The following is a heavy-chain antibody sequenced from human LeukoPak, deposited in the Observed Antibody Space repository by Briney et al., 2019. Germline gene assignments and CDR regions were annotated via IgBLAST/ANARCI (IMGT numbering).Heavy chain of an antibody. J-gene: IGHJ4*02. CDR2: IIPIFGTA. CDR1: GGTFSSYA. Sequence: SVKVSCKASGGTFSSYAISWVRQAPGQGLEWMGRIIPIFGTANYAQKFQGRVTITTDESTSTAYMELSSLRAEDTAVYYCARGIGWEPHYWGQGTLVTVSS. D-gene: IGHD1-26*01. CDR3: ARGIGWEPHY. V-gene: IGHV1-69*05.